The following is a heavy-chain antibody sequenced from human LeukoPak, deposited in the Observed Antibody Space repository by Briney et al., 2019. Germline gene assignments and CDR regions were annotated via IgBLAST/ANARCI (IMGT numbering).Heavy chain of an antibody. V-gene: IGHV5-51*01. CDR1: GYSFTSYW. J-gene: IGHJ6*04. D-gene: IGHD6-13*01. Sequence: GESLKISCKGSGYSFTSYWIGWVREMPGKGLEWMGIIYPGDSDTRYSPSFQGQVTISADKYISTAYLQWSSLKASDTAMYYCARHDTAAAGTYYSYGMDVWGKGTTVTVSS. CDR2: IYPGDSDT. CDR3: ARHDTAAAGTYYSYGMDV.